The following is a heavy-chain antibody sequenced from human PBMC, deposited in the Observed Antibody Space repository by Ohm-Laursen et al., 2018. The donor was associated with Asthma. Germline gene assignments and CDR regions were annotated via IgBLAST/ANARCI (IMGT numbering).Heavy chain of an antibody. J-gene: IGHJ3*02. D-gene: IGHD1-26*01. V-gene: IGHV1-69*10. CDR2: IIPIFDIP. CDR3: ARGDLVGASRGAFDI. Sequence: AASVKVSCKASGGTFSSYAINWVRQAPGQGLEWVGAIIPIFDIPNYAEKFQGRVTITADKSTSTAYMELSSLRSEDTAVYYCARGDLVGASRGAFDIWGQGTMVTVSS. CDR1: GGTFSSYA.